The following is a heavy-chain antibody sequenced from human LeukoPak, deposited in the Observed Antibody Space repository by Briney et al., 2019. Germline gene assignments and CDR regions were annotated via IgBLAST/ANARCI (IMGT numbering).Heavy chain of an antibody. CDR1: GYRFTGYW. V-gene: IGHV5-51*01. CDR2: IYPADSDT. J-gene: IGHJ3*02. D-gene: IGHD3-10*01. CDR3: ARGPVLTGPEEAFEI. Sequence: GESLKISCEGSGYRFTGYWIGWVRQVSGRGLEWMGIIYPADSDTRYSPSFQGLVTISADKSINTAYLQWSSLKASDSAIYYGARGPVLTGPEEAFEIWAKAQRSPSFQ.